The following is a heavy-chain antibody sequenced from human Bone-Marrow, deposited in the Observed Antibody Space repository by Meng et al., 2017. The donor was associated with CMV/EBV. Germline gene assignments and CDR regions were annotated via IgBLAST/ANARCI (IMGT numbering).Heavy chain of an antibody. CDR1: GFNVNSCY. CDR3: ARGILRVIPQDY. V-gene: IGHV3-53*01. D-gene: IGHD3-10*01. Sequence: LSWLASGFNVNSCYWSWVRKAPGKGLDLVAFMYGDQNTYYADFVKGRFIISRDNSKNTFYLQMNSLSVEDTAVYFCARGILRVIPQDYWGQGTLVTVSS. J-gene: IGHJ4*02. CDR2: MYGDQNT.